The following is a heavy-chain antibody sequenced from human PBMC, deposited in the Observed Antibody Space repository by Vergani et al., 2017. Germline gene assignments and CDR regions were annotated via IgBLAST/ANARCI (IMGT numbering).Heavy chain of an antibody. CDR1: GFTVSSNY. D-gene: IGHD2-2*02. J-gene: IGHJ4*02. CDR2: IYSGGST. Sequence: EVQLVESGGGLVQPGGSLRLSCAASGFTVSSNYMSWVRQAPGKGLEWVSVIYSGGSTYYADSVKGRFTISRDNSKNTLYLQMNSLRAEDTAVYYCARGGYCSSTSCYTWKVPVGYWGQGTLVTVSS. CDR3: ARGGYCSSTSCYTWKVPVGY. V-gene: IGHV3-66*02.